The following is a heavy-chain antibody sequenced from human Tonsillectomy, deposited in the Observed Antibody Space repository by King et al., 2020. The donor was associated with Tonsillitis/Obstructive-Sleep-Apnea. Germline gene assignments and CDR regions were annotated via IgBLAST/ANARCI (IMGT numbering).Heavy chain of an antibody. CDR3: ARDLDNWNYPDY. V-gene: IGHV3-11*01. J-gene: IGHJ4*02. Sequence: VQLVETGGGLVKPGGSLRLSCAASGFTFSDYYMSWIRQAPGKGLEWVSYISSSGYTIYYADSVKGRFTISRDNAKNSLYLQMDSLRAEDTAVYYCARDLDNWNYPDYWGQGTLVTVSS. D-gene: IGHD1-7*01. CDR2: ISSSGYTI. CDR1: GFTFSDYY.